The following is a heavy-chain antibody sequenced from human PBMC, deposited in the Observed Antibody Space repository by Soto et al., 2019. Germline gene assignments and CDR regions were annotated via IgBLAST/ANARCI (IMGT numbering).Heavy chain of an antibody. CDR1: GFTFSSYA. J-gene: IGHJ1*01. D-gene: IGHD2-15*01. V-gene: IGHV3-30-3*01. Sequence: QVQLVESGGGVVQPGRSLRLSCAASGFTFSSYAMHWVRQAPGKGLEWVAVISYDGSNKYYADSVKGRFTISRDNSKNTLYLQMNSLRAEDTAVYYCAREYCRGGSCPLFHHWGQGTLVTVSS. CDR2: ISYDGSNK. CDR3: AREYCRGGSCPLFHH.